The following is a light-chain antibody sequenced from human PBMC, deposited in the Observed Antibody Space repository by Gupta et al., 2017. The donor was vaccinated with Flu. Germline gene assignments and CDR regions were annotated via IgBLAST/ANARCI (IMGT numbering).Light chain of an antibody. CDR2: EVT. Sequence: QSALTPARLVFGSPGPSVTISCTGTSSDGGGYNYVSWYQQHPGKAPKLMIYEVTKRPSGVPDRFSGSKSGNTASLTISGLQAEDEAEYYCCSYAGSYAVVFGRGTRLTVL. CDR3: CSYAGSYAVV. J-gene: IGLJ2*01. CDR1: SSDGGGYNY. V-gene: IGLV2-11*01.